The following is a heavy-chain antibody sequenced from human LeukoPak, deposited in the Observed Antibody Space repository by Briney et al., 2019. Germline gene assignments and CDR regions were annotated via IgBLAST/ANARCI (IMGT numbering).Heavy chain of an antibody. CDR3: ARDYSSSWRNYFDP. J-gene: IGHJ5*02. D-gene: IGHD6-13*01. Sequence: GASVKVSCKTSGYTSSSYGISWVRQAPGQGLEWMGWISTDNGVTKYAQKLQGRVTMTTDTSTSTAYMELRSLRSDDTAVYYCARDYSSSWRNYFDPWGQGTLVTVSS. CDR1: GYTSSSYG. V-gene: IGHV1-18*01. CDR2: ISTDNGVT.